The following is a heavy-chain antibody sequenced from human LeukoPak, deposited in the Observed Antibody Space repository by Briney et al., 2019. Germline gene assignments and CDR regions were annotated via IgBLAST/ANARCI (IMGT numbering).Heavy chain of an antibody. V-gene: IGHV1-2*02. D-gene: IGHD3-10*01. Sequence: GASVKVSCKASGYTFTGYYMHWVRQAPGQGLEWMGWINPNSGGTNYAQKFQGRVTMTRDTSISTAYVELSRLRSDDTAVYYCARGAKFLITMVRGVYYFDYWGQGTLVTVSS. CDR1: GYTFTGYY. CDR2: INPNSGGT. J-gene: IGHJ4*02. CDR3: ARGAKFLITMVRGVYYFDY.